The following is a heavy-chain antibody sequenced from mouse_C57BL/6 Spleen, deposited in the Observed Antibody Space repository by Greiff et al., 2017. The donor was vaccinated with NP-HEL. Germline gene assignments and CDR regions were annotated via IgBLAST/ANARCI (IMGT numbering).Heavy chain of an antibody. Sequence: DVKLVESGGDLVKPGGSLKLSCAASGFTFSSYGMSWVRQTPDKRLEWVATISSGGSYTYYPDSVKGRFTISRDNAKNTLYLQMSSLKSEDTAMYYCARHYGNYFDYWGQGTTLTVSS. CDR1: GFTFSSYG. D-gene: IGHD2-1*01. CDR3: ARHYGNYFDY. CDR2: ISSGGSYT. V-gene: IGHV5-6*02. J-gene: IGHJ2*01.